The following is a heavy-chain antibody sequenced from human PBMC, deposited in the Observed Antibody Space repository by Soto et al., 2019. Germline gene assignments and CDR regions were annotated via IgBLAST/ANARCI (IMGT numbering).Heavy chain of an antibody. J-gene: IGHJ5*02. V-gene: IGHV3-74*01. CDR3: ASAATGLYGDYT. D-gene: IGHD4-17*01. Sequence: EVQLVESGGGLVQPGGSLTLSCAASGFTFTNYWIHWVRQAPGKGLVWVSRINSDGSNINYADFVKGRFTISRDNAKTTVYLQMNSLRAEDTAVYFCASAATGLYGDYTWGQGALVTVSS. CDR2: INSDGSNI. CDR1: GFTFTNYW.